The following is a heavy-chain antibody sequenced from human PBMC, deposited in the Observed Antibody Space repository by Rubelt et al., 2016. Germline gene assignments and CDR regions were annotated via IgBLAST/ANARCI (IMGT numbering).Heavy chain of an antibody. CDR1: GGSISSYY. Sequence: QVQLQESGPGLVKPSETLSLTCTVSGGSISSYYWSWIRQPAGKGLEWIGRIYTSGSTNYNPSLKSRVTMSVDTSKNQFSLKLSSVTAADTAVYYCAREWVTGLLSALDYWGQGTLVTVSS. CDR3: AREWVTGLLSALDY. V-gene: IGHV4-4*07. J-gene: IGHJ4*02. D-gene: IGHD2-21*02. CDR2: IYTSGST.